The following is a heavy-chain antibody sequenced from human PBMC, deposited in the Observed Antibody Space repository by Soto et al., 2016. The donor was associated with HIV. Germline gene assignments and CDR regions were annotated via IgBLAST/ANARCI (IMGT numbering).Heavy chain of an antibody. Sequence: EVQLVESGGGLVQPGGSLRLSCAASGFTVSGHFISWVRQAPGKGLEWVSIIFSGGGTSYADSVNGRFTLSRDTSNNTLFLQMNSLRADDTAVYFCARGFRADAFDIWGRGTMVTVSS. CDR2: IFSGGGT. CDR3: ARGFRADAFDI. CDR1: GFTVSGHF. J-gene: IGHJ3*02. V-gene: IGHV3-66*01.